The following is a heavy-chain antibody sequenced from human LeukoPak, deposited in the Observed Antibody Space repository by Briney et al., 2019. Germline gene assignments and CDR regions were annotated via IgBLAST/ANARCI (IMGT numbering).Heavy chain of an antibody. J-gene: IGHJ4*02. CDR2: ISSSSSYI. D-gene: IGHD3-10*01. Sequence: GGSLRLSCAASGFTFSSYSMNWVRQAPGKGLEWVSSISSSSSYIYYADSVKGRFTIPRDNAKNSLYLQMNSLRAEDTAVYYCAREDYYGSGSYYLPRSFDYWGQGTLVTVSS. CDR1: GFTFSSYS. CDR3: AREDYYGSGSYYLPRSFDY. V-gene: IGHV3-21*01.